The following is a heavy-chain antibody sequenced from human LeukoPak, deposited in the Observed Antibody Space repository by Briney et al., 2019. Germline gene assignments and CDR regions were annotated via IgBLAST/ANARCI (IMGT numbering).Heavy chain of an antibody. V-gene: IGHV4-59*01. CDR1: GGSISSYY. Sequence: SETLSLTCTVSGGSISSYYWSWIRQPPEKGLEWIGYIYYSGSTNYNPSLKSRVTISVDTSKNQFSLKLSSVAAADTAVYYCARARYSSGWTPYNYYGMDVWGQGTTVTVSS. CDR2: IYYSGST. J-gene: IGHJ6*02. CDR3: ARARYSSGWTPYNYYGMDV. D-gene: IGHD6-19*01.